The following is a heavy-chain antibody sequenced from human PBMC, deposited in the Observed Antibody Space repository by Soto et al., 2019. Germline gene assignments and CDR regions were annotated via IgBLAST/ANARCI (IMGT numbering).Heavy chain of an antibody. CDR3: AKSAIAVAGTRVYYFDY. D-gene: IGHD6-19*01. CDR1: GFTLSSYS. Sequence: VGSVRLSCAASGFTLSSYSMNWVRQAPGKGLEWVSSISSSSSYIYYADSVKGRFTISRDNAKNSLYLQMNSLRAEDTAVYYCAKSAIAVAGTRVYYFDYWGQGTLVTVSS. V-gene: IGHV3-21*04. CDR2: ISSSSSYI. J-gene: IGHJ4*02.